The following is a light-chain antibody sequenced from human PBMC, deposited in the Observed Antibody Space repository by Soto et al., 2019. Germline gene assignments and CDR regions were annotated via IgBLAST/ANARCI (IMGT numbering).Light chain of an antibody. J-gene: IGKJ4*01. CDR2: AAS. V-gene: IGKV1-27*01. CDR1: QDINIY. CDR3: QKYDGAPLT. Sequence: DIQVTQSPSSLSASVGDRVTITCRAGQDINIYLAWYQQKPGKVPKLLISAASTLQSGVPSRFSGSGSGTDFTLTISSLQPEDVATYYCQKYDGAPLTFGGGTKVEIK.